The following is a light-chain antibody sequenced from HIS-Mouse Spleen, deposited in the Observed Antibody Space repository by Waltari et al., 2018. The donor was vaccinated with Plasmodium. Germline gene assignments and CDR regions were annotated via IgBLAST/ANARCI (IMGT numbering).Light chain of an antibody. CDR2: AAS. V-gene: IGKV1-39*01. Sequence: DIQMTQSPSSLSASVGDRVTITCRASQSISSYLNWYQQKPGKAPKLLIYAASSLQSGGPSRFRGSGSGTDFTLTISSLQPEDFATYYCQQSYSTWTFGQGTKVEIK. CDR3: QQSYSTWT. CDR1: QSISSY. J-gene: IGKJ1*01.